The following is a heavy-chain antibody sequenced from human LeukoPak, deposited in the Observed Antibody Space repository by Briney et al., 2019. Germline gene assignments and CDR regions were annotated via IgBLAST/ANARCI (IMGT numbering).Heavy chain of an antibody. CDR3: ARDSEYSSSFAFDI. Sequence: PGGSLRLSCAASGFTFSSHWMTWVRQAPGKGLEWVANINQDESERYYVDSVKGRFTISRDNAKNSLYLQMNSLRAEDTAVYYCARDSEYSSSFAFDIWGQGTMVTVSS. J-gene: IGHJ3*02. CDR2: INQDESER. CDR1: GFTFSSHW. V-gene: IGHV3-7*01. D-gene: IGHD6-13*01.